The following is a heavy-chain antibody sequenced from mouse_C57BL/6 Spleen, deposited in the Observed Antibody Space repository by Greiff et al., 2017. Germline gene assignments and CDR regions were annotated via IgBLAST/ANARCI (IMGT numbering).Heavy chain of an antibody. V-gene: IGHV1-64*01. CDR1: GYTFTSYW. D-gene: IGHD2-3*01. CDR2: IHPNSGST. J-gene: IGHJ2*01. CDR3: ARGYDGYYGDY. Sequence: QVQLQQPGAELVKPGASVKLSCKAPGYTFTSYWMHWVKQRPGQGLEWIGMIHPNSGSTNYNEKFKSKATLTVDKSSSTAYMQLSSLTSEDSAVYYCARGYDGYYGDYWGQGTTLTVSS.